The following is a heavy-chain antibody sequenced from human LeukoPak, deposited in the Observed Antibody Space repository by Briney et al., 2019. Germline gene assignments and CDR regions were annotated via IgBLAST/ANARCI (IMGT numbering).Heavy chain of an antibody. J-gene: IGHJ6*02. D-gene: IGHD3-3*01. CDR3: ARVGVKPNGMDV. Sequence: GGSLRLSCTASGFTFGDFAMSWVRQAPGKGLEWVGFIRSKAYGGTMEYAASVKGRFTISRDDSKSTAFLQMNSLKTEDTAVYYCARVGVKPNGMDVWGQGTTVAVSS. CDR1: GFTFGDFA. V-gene: IGHV3-49*04. CDR2: IRSKAYGGTM.